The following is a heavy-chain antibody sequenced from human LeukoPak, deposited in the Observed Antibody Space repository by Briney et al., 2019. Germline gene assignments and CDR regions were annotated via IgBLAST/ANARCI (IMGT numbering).Heavy chain of an antibody. CDR1: GFTFSSYA. D-gene: IGHD1-26*01. CDR3: AKDLGEVGATPHDAFDI. J-gene: IGHJ3*02. CDR2: ISGSGGST. V-gene: IGHV3-23*01. Sequence: GGSLRLSCAASGFTFSSYAMSWVRQAPGKGLEWVSAISGSGGSTYYADSVKGRFTISRDNSKNTLYLQMNSLRAEDTAVYYCAKDLGEVGATPHDAFDIWGQGTMVTVSS.